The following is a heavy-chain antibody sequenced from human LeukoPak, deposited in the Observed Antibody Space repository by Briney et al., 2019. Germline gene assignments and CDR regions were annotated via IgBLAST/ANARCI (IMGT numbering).Heavy chain of an antibody. CDR2: ISYDGSNK. Sequence: GGSLRLSCAASGFTFSSYAMHWVRQAPGKGLEWVAVISYDGSNKYYADSVKGRFTISRDNSKNTLYLQMNGLRAEDTAVYYCASWGKVGYVFDIWGQGTMVTVSS. V-gene: IGHV3-30*04. D-gene: IGHD3-16*01. CDR1: GFTFSSYA. J-gene: IGHJ3*02. CDR3: ASWGKVGYVFDI.